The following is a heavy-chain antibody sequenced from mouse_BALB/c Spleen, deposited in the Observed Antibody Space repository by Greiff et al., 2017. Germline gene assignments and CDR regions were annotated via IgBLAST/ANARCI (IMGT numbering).Heavy chain of an antibody. CDR1: GFSLSTSGMG. V-gene: IGHV8-12*01. CDR3: ARRGDGYLPFDY. D-gene: IGHD2-3*01. CDR2: IYWDDDK. Sequence: QVTLKVSGPGILQPSQTLSLTCSFSGFSLSTSGMGVSWIRQPSGKGLEWLAHIYWDDDKRYNPSLKSRLTISKDTSRNQVFLKITSVDTADTATYYCARRGDGYLPFDYWGQGTTLTVSS. J-gene: IGHJ2*01.